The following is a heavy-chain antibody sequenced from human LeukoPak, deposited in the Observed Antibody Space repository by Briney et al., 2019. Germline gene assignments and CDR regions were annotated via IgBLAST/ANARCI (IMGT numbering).Heavy chain of an antibody. CDR2: IYHSGST. Sequence: SETLSLTCAVSGGSINSGGYSWSWIRQPPGKGLEWIGYIYHSGSTYYNPSLKSRVTISVDRSKNQFSLKLSSVTAADTAVYYCARGDDILTARLDYWGQGTLVTVSS. CDR3: ARGDDILTARLDY. CDR1: GGSINSGGYS. V-gene: IGHV4-30-2*01. J-gene: IGHJ4*02. D-gene: IGHD3-9*01.